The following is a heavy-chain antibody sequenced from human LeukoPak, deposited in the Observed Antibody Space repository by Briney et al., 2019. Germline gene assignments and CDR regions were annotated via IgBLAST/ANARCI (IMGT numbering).Heavy chain of an antibody. V-gene: IGHV4-38-2*02. D-gene: IGHD1/OR15-1a*01. CDR2: IYHSGST. CDR3: ARRTRYNWKNLDY. J-gene: IGHJ4*02. Sequence: SETLSLTCTVSGYSISSGYYWDWIRQPPGKGLEWIGSIYHSGSTYYNPSLKSRVTISVDTSKNQFSLKLSSVTAADTAVYYCARRTRYNWKNLDYWGQGTLVTVSS. CDR1: GYSISSGYY.